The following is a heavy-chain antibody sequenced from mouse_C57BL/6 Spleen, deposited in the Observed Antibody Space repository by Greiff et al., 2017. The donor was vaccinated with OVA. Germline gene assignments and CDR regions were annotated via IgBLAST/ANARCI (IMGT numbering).Heavy chain of an antibody. CDR2: IHPNSGST. Sequence: QLQLQQPGAELVKPGASVKLSCKASGYTFTSYWMHWVKQRPGQGLEWIGMIHPNSGSTNYNEKFKSKATLTVDKSSSTAYMQLSSLTSEDSAVYYCARSNYYGSSYGYFDVWGTGTTVTVSS. CDR3: ARSNYYGSSYGYFDV. D-gene: IGHD1-1*01. J-gene: IGHJ1*03. CDR1: GYTFTSYW. V-gene: IGHV1-64*01.